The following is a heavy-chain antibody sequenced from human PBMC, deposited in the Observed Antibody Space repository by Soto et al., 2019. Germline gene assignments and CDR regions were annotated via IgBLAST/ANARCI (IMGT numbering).Heavy chain of an antibody. Sequence: SETLSLTCAVSGDSINNSHWWSWVRQTPGKGLEWIGETYHSGTTSYNPSLKTRVTISIDKSKNQFSLKMNSVTAADTAVYYCAREVNSSPARGQNWFDPWGQGTLVTVSS. CDR1: GDSINNSHW. J-gene: IGHJ5*02. CDR2: TYHSGTT. CDR3: AREVNSSPARGQNWFDP. V-gene: IGHV4-4*02. D-gene: IGHD6-13*01.